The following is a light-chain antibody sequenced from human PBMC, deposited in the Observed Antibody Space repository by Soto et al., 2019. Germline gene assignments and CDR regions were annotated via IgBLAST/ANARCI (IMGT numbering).Light chain of an antibody. CDR2: LGS. V-gene: IGKV2-28*01. Sequence: DIVVTQSPLSLPVTPGEPASISCRSSQSLLHSNGYNYLDWYLQKPGQSPQLLIYLGSNRASGVPDRFSGSGSGTDFTLKISRVEAEDVGVYYCMQALRTPHTFGQGTKLEIK. CDR1: QSLLHSNGYNY. CDR3: MQALRTPHT. J-gene: IGKJ2*01.